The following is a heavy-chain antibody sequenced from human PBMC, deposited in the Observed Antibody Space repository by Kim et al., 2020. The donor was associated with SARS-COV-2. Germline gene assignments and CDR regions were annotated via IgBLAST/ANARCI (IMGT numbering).Heavy chain of an antibody. J-gene: IGHJ4*02. Sequence: GGSLRLSCAASGFTFSSYAMHWVRQAPGKGLEWVAVISYDGSNKYYADSVKGRFTISRDNSKNTLYLQMNSLRAEDTAVYYCARDGYSSSWYNSDYFDYWGQGTLVTVSS. CDR2: ISYDGSNK. CDR3: ARDGYSSSWYNSDYFDY. D-gene: IGHD6-13*01. V-gene: IGHV3-30*04. CDR1: GFTFSSYA.